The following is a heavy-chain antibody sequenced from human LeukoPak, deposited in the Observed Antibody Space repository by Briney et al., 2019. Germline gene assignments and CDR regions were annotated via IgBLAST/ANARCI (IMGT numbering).Heavy chain of an antibody. CDR3: ARNGKWSHANDY. Sequence: ASVKVSCKASGGTFSSYAISWVRQAPGQGLEWMGWISAYNGNTNYAQKLQGRVTMTTDTSTSTAYMGLRSLRSDDTAVYYCARNGKWSHANDYWGQGTLVTVSS. CDR2: ISAYNGNT. D-gene: IGHD2-15*01. CDR1: GGTFSSYA. J-gene: IGHJ4*02. V-gene: IGHV1-18*01.